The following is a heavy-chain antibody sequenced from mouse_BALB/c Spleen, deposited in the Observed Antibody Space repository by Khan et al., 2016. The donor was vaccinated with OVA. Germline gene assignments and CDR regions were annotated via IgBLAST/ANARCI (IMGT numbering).Heavy chain of an antibody. V-gene: IGHV14-3*02. CDR1: GFNIKDTY. CDR3: ASLRNYYAMDY. J-gene: IGHJ4*01. Sequence: VQLKESGAELVKPGASVKLSCTASGFNIKDTYMHWVKQRPEQGLEWIGRIDPANGNTKYDPKFQGKATLTADTSSNTAYLQLISLTSEDTAVYYCASLRNYYAMDYWGQGTSVTVSA. CDR2: IDPANGNT. D-gene: IGHD1-1*01.